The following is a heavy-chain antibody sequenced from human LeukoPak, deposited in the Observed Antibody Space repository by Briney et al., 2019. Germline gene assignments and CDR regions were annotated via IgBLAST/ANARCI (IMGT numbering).Heavy chain of an antibody. D-gene: IGHD6-25*01. V-gene: IGHV3-30*18. CDR1: GFTFSSYG. CDR2: ISYDGSNK. CDR3: AKYSSGHYMDV. J-gene: IGHJ6*03. Sequence: PGGSLRLSCAASGFTFSSYGMHWVRQAPGKGLEWVAVISYDGSNKYYADSVKGRFTISRDNSKNTLYLQMNSLRAEDTAVYYCAKYSSGHYMDVWGKGTTVTVSS.